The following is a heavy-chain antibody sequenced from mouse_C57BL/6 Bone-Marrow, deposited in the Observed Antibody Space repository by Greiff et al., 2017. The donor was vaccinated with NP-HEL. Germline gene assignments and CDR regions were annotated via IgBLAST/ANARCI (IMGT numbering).Heavy chain of an antibody. CDR2: INPYNGGT. CDR3: ARSGYYYGSIRLFDY. J-gene: IGHJ2*01. V-gene: IGHV1-19*01. D-gene: IGHD1-1*01. Sequence: VQLQQSGPVLVKPGASVKMSCKASGYTFTDYYMNWVKQSHGKSLEWIGVINPYNGGTSYNQKFKGKATLTVDKSSSTAYMELNSLTSEDSAVYYGARSGYYYGSIRLFDYWGQGTTLTVSS. CDR1: GYTFTDYY.